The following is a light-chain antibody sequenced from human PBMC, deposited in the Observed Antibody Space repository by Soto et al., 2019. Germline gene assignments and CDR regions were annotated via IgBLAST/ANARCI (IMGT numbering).Light chain of an antibody. CDR3: QHLKSYPLT. CDR1: QGISTY. Sequence: DIQFTQSPSFLSSSVGDRVAITCLGSQGISTYLAWYQQKPGKAPKLLIYAASTLQSGVPSRFSGSGSGTEFTLTISSLQPEDFATYYCQHLKSYPLTFGGGTKVDIK. J-gene: IGKJ4*01. CDR2: AAS. V-gene: IGKV1-9*01.